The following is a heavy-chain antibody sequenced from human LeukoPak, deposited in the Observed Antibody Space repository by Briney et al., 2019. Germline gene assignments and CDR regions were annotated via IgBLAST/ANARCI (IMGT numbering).Heavy chain of an antibody. CDR1: GGSISSYY. J-gene: IGHJ5*02. CDR3: ARALNYGSGTYWYNWFDP. CDR2: IYYSGCS. Sequence: SETLSLTCPVSGGSISSYYWSWLRQPPGKGLEWIGYIYYSGCSNYSPSLKRGGTINVNTSKNQFSLKLSSVTAADTAVYYGARALNYGSGTYWYNWFDPWGQGTLVTVSS. V-gene: IGHV4-59*01. D-gene: IGHD3-10*01.